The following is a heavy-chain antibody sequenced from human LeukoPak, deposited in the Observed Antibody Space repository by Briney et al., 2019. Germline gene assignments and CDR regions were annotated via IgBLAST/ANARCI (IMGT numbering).Heavy chain of an antibody. CDR1: GGTFSSYA. V-gene: IGHV1-69*05. J-gene: IGHJ4*02. CDR3: ARLEITTVTTSDY. D-gene: IGHD4-17*01. Sequence: SVKVSCKASGGTFSSYAISWVRQAPGQGLEWMGGIIPIFGTANYAQKFQGRATITTDESTSTAYMELSSLRSEDTAVYYCARLEITTVTTSDYWGQGTLVTVSS. CDR2: IIPIFGTA.